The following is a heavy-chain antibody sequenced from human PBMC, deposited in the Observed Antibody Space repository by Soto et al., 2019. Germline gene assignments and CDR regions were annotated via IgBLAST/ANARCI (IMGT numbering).Heavy chain of an antibody. V-gene: IGHV4-59*01. J-gene: IGHJ4*02. D-gene: IGHD3-22*01. Sequence: SETLSLTCTVSGGSISSYYWSWIRQPPGKGLEWIGYIRYTGSTNYNPSLKSRVTISVDTSKNQFSLKLSSVTAADTAVYYCTRDRGYYSDSSGYYYFDYWGQGTLVTVYS. CDR1: GGSISSYY. CDR3: TRDRGYYSDSSGYYYFDY. CDR2: IRYTGST.